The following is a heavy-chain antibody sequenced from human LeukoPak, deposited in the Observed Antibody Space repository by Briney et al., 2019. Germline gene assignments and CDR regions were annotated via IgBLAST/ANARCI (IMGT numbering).Heavy chain of an antibody. J-gene: IGHJ4*02. D-gene: IGHD3-22*01. Sequence: PGGSLRLSCAASGFTFTSYAMSWVRQAPGKGLEWVSAISGNGGATYYADSVKGRFTISRDNSKNTLHLQMKSLRAEDTALYYCAKATTAIVVDNFFDYWGQGTLVSVSS. CDR1: GFTFTSYA. V-gene: IGHV3-23*01. CDR3: AKATTAIVVDNFFDY. CDR2: ISGNGGAT.